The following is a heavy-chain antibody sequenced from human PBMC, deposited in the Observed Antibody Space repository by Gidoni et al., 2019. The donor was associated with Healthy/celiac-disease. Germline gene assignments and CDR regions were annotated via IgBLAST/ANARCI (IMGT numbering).Heavy chain of an antibody. CDR1: GFTFSSYA. J-gene: IGHJ3*02. V-gene: IGHV3-30-3*01. D-gene: IGHD5-12*01. Sequence: QVQLVESGGGVVQPGRSLRLSCAASGFTFSSYAMHWVRQAPGKGLEWVAVISYDGSNKYYADSVKGRFTISRDNSKSTLYLQMNSLRAEDTAVYYCARQYSGPDAFDIWGQGTMVTVSS. CDR3: ARQYSGPDAFDI. CDR2: ISYDGSNK.